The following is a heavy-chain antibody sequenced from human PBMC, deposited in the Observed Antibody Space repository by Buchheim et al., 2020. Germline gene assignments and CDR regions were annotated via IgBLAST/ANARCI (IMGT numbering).Heavy chain of an antibody. Sequence: QVQLVESGGGVVQPGRSLRLSCAASGFTFSSYAMHWVRQAPGKGLEWVAVISYDGSNKYYADSVKGRFTISRDTSKNTLYLQMNSLRAEDTAVYYCARVREWLVLGYTEFDYWGQGTL. D-gene: IGHD6-19*01. J-gene: IGHJ4*02. CDR1: GFTFSSYA. V-gene: IGHV3-30-3*01. CDR3: ARVREWLVLGYTEFDY. CDR2: ISYDGSNK.